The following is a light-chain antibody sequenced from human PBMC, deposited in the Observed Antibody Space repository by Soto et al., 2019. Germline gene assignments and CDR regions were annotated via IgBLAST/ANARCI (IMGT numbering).Light chain of an antibody. CDR3: QSFDTRLSGWV. CDR1: SSNIGAGYD. Sequence: QSVLTQLPSVSGAPGQRVTISCTGSSSNIGAGYDVHWYQQLPGTAPKLLVHGNNDRPSGVPDRFSASKSGTSASLAITGLQVEDEADYYCQSFDTRLSGWVFGGGTKLTVL. J-gene: IGLJ2*01. V-gene: IGLV1-40*01. CDR2: GNN.